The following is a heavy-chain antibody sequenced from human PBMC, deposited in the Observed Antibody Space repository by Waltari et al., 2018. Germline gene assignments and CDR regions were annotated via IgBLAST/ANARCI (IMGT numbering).Heavy chain of an antibody. J-gene: IGHJ4*02. CDR1: GFTVSSNY. Sequence: EVQLVESGGGLIQPGGSLGLSCAASGFTVSSNYMSWVRQAPGKGLEWVSVIYSGGSTYYADSVKGRFTISRDNSKNTLYLQMNSLRAEDTAVYYCARLYGGEIYYFDYWGQGTLVTVSS. CDR2: IYSGGST. D-gene: IGHD5-12*01. V-gene: IGHV3-53*01. CDR3: ARLYGGEIYYFDY.